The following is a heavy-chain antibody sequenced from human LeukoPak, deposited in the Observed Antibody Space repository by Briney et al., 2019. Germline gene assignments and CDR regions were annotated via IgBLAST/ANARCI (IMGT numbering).Heavy chain of an antibody. CDR2: FSGSGNTA. J-gene: IGHJ4*02. D-gene: IGHD4/OR15-4a*01. CDR1: GFTFSNYD. V-gene: IGHV3-23*01. Sequence: GGSLRLSCAASGFTFSNYDMSWVRQAPGKGLEWVAGFSGSGNTAHYADSVKGRFTISRDDSKSTLALQMNSLRAEDTAIYYCARRLWWFDYWGRGTLVTVSS. CDR3: ARRLWWFDY.